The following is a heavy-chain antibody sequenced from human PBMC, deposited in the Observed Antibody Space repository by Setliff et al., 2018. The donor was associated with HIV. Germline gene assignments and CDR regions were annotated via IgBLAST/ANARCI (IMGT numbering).Heavy chain of an antibody. J-gene: IGHJ6*02. Sequence: ASVKVSCKASGNTFTKYYMHWVRQAPGQGLEWMGWINPNSGGTTYAQKFQGRVTMTRDTSISTADMEVSRLRSDDTAVYYCARDHCSSSGCYEYSYYGMDVWGQGTTVTVSS. CDR2: INPNSGGT. V-gene: IGHV1-2*02. D-gene: IGHD2-2*01. CDR1: GNTFTKYY. CDR3: ARDHCSSSGCYEYSYYGMDV.